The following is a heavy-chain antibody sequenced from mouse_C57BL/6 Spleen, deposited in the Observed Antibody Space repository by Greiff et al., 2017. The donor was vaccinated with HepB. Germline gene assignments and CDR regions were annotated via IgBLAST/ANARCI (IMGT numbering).Heavy chain of an antibody. V-gene: IGHV1-53*01. J-gene: IGHJ1*03. CDR3: ASARGTTVVAHWYFDV. Sequence: QVQLQQSGTELVKPGASVKLSCKASGYTFTSYWMHWVKQRPGQGLEWIGNINPSNGGTNYNEKFKSKATLTVDKSSSTAYMQLSRLTSEDSAVFYFASARGTTVVAHWYFDVWGTGTTVTVSS. CDR1: GYTFTSYW. CDR2: INPSNGGT. D-gene: IGHD1-1*01.